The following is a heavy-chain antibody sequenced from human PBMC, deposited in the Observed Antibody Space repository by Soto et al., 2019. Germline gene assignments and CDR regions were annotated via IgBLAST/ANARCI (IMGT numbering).Heavy chain of an antibody. D-gene: IGHD3-3*01. V-gene: IGHV5-51*01. CDR2: IYPSDSDT. CDR1: GYNFAGYW. Sequence: GESLKISCKGSGYNFAGYWIAWVRQMPGKGLELMGIIYPSDSDTRYRPSFQGQVTTSADKSISSAYLQWSSLRASDTAMYYCARGGVSTHTFDYWGQGTPVTVSS. CDR3: ARGGVSTHTFDY. J-gene: IGHJ4*02.